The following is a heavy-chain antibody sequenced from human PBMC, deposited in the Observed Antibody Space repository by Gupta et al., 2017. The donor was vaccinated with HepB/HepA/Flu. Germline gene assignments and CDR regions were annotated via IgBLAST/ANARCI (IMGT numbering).Heavy chain of an antibody. CDR1: GYTLTNYG. CDR2: ISALNGTT. D-gene: IGHD2-21*01. J-gene: IGHJ2*01. V-gene: IGHV1-18*01. Sequence: QVQLVQSGAEVKKPGASAKVSCETSGYTLTNYGISWVRQAPGQGLEWMGWISALNGTTNYAHKLQGRVTLTTDTSTSTAYMELRSLTPDDTAVYYCARDSLWWLFPPQKYWYFDLWGRGTLVTVSS. CDR3: ARDSLWWLFPPQKYWYFDL.